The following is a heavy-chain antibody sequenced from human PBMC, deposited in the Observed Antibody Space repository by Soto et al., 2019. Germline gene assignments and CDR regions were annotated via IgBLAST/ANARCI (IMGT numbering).Heavy chain of an antibody. CDR1: GFTFISYS. V-gene: IGHV3-21*01. J-gene: IGHJ4*02. CDR3: ASHPRDSSGYWYYFDY. Sequence: GGSLRRSCAASGFTFISYSMNWVRQAPGKGLEWVSSISSSSSYIYYADSVKGRFTISRDNAKNSLYLQMNSLRAEDTAVYYCASHPRDSSGYWYYFDYWGQGTLVTVSS. CDR2: ISSSSSYI. D-gene: IGHD3-22*01.